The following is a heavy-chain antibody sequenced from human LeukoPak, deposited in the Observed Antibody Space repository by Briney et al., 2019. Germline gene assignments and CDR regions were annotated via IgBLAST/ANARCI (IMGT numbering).Heavy chain of an antibody. Sequence: GGSLRLSCAASGFTFSSYTMNWVRQAPGKRLQWVSSIISSSTYINYTDSVKSRFTISRDNAKNSLYLQMNSLRAEDTAVYYCARDRSPGNFDYWGQGTLVSVSS. CDR2: IISSSTYI. CDR3: ARDRSPGNFDY. D-gene: IGHD3-10*01. V-gene: IGHV3-21*01. J-gene: IGHJ4*02. CDR1: GFTFSSYT.